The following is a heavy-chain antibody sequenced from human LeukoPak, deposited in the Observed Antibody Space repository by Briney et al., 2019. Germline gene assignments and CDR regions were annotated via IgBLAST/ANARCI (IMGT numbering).Heavy chain of an antibody. V-gene: IGHV4-34*01. D-gene: IGHD1-14*01. CDR1: GGSLISFQ. Sequence: PSETLSLTCAVSGGSLISFQWSWIRQTPGKGLEWIGEINHSGSTKYNPSLKSRVTISVDTSKNHFSLKLTSVTAADTAVYYCATSRGNPVLPRWFDTWGQGTLVTVSS. J-gene: IGHJ5*02. CDR2: INHSGST. CDR3: ATSRGNPVLPRWFDT.